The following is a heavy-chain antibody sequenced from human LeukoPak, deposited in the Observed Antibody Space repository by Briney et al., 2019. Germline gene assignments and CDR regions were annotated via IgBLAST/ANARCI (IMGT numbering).Heavy chain of an antibody. V-gene: IGHV1-18*01. CDR3: AKVFCCGGYSSVLYYFDY. CDR1: GYTFTSYG. Sequence: GASVKVSCKASGYTFTSYGISWVRQAPGQGLEWMGWISAYNGNTNYAQKLQGRVTMTTDTSTSTAYMELRSLRSDDAAVYYCAKVFCCGGYSSVLYYFDYWGQGTLVTVSS. D-gene: IGHD6-19*01. CDR2: ISAYNGNT. J-gene: IGHJ4*02.